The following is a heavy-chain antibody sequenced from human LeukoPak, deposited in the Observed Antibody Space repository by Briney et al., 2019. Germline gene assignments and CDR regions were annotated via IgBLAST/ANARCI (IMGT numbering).Heavy chain of an antibody. CDR3: VRSSSWYLWFDP. V-gene: IGHV6-1*01. J-gene: IGHJ5*02. D-gene: IGHD6-13*01. CDR1: GDSVSSNSAA. Sequence: SQTLSLTCAISGDSVSSNSAAWNWIRQSPSRGLEWLGRTYYRSKRYNDYAVSLKSRITINPDTSKNQFSLQLNSVTPEDTAVYYCVRSSSWYLWFDPWGQGTLVTVSS. CDR2: TYYRSKRYN.